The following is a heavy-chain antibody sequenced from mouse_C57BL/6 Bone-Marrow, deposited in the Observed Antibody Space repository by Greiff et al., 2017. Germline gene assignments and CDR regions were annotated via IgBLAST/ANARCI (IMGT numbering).Heavy chain of an antibody. Sequence: VQLQQSGAELVKPGASVKISCKASGYTFTDYYINWVKQRPGQGLEWIGKIGPGSGSTYYNEMFKGKATLTADKSSSTAYMQLSSLTSEDSAVYFCASYSNYGFYAMDYWGQGTSVTVSS. J-gene: IGHJ4*01. D-gene: IGHD2-5*01. V-gene: IGHV1-77*01. CDR2: IGPGSGST. CDR1: GYTFTDYY. CDR3: ASYSNYGFYAMDY.